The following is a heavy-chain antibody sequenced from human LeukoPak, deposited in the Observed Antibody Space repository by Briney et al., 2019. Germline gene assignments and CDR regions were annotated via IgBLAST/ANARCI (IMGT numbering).Heavy chain of an antibody. CDR2: ISGSGGSI. J-gene: IGHJ4*02. CDR3: AKGGSSSYAYGY. CDR1: GLTFSSYA. V-gene: IGHV3-23*01. Sequence: GGSLRLSCAASGLTFSSYAMSWVRQAPGKGLEWVSAISGSGGSIYYADSVKGRFTISRDNSKNTLYLQMNSLRAEDTAVYFCAKGGSSSYAYGYWGQGTLVTVSS. D-gene: IGHD3-16*01.